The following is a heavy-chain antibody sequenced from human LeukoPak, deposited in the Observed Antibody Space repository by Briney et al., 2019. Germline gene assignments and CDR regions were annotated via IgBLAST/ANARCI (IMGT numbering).Heavy chain of an antibody. Sequence: PGGSLRLSCAVSGLTFSSSWMDWVRQAPGKGLEWVASMNPDGIKRYSADSVKGRFTISRDNARNSLYLQMDSLRVEDTAFYYCARDLAFSRLDYWGQGVLVTVSS. CDR1: GLTFSSSW. D-gene: IGHD2/OR15-2a*01. J-gene: IGHJ4*02. CDR3: ARDLAFSRLDY. V-gene: IGHV3-7*01. CDR2: MNPDGIKR.